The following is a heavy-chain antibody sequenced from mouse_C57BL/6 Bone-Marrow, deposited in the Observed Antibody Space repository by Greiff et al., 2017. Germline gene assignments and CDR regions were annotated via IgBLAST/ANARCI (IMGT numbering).Heavy chain of an antibody. V-gene: IGHV1-9*01. CDR3: ESGGPYDGYCGGFAY. D-gene: IGHD2-3*01. CDR2: ILPGSGST. Sequence: VQLQQSGAELMKPGASVKLSCQATGYTFTGYWIEWVKQRPGHGLEWIGEILPGSGSTNYNEKFKGKATYTADTSSNTAYMQLSSLTTEDSAIYDCESGGPYDGYCGGFAYWGQGTLVTVSA. J-gene: IGHJ3*01. CDR1: GYTFTGYW.